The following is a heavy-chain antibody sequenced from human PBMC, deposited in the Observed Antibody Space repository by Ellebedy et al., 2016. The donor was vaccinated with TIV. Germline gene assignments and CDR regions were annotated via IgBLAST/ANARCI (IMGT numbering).Heavy chain of an antibody. V-gene: IGHV5-51*01. Sequence: KVSCKGSGYSFTSYWIGWVRQMPGQGLEWMGIIYPGDSDIRYSPSFQGQVTISADKSISTAYLQWSSLEASDTAMYDCARHGRDIAVAGTSYGMDVWGQGTTVTVSS. D-gene: IGHD6-19*01. J-gene: IGHJ6*02. CDR1: GYSFTSYW. CDR2: IYPGDSDI. CDR3: ARHGRDIAVAGTSYGMDV.